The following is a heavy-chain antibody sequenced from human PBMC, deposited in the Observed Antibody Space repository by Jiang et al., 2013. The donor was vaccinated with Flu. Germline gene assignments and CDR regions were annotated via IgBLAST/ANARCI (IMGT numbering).Heavy chain of an antibody. CDR2: IIPIFGTS. CDR3: AAAPHYRLEGHQFYYYYYVDV. Sequence: TLSSYASNWVRQAPGQGLEWVGGIIPIFGTSDYAQKFQGRVTITVDESTSTGYMELSSLRSDDTAVYYCAAAPHYRLEGHQFYYYYYVDVWGKGTAVTVSS. J-gene: IGHJ6*03. CDR1: TLSSYA. D-gene: IGHD1-1*01. V-gene: IGHV1-69*01.